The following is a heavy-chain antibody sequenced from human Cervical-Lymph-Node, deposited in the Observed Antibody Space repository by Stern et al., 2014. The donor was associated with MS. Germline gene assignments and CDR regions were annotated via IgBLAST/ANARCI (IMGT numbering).Heavy chain of an antibody. D-gene: IGHD4-23*01. V-gene: IGHV3-23*04. Sequence: EVQLVESGGGLVQPGGSLRLSCAASGLTFSSYAMSWVRQAPGKGLEWVSAIGGNGASIYYADSVKGRFTIYRDNSKNTVYIQMNSLRAEDTAVYYCAGAVDGGNCFDCWGQGTLVTVSS. CDR3: AGAVDGGNCFDC. J-gene: IGHJ4*02. CDR1: GLTFSSYA. CDR2: IGGNGASI.